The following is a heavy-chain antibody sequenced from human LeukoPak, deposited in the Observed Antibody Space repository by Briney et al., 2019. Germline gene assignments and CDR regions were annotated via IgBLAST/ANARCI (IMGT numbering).Heavy chain of an antibody. CDR1: GGSISRGGYY. J-gene: IGHJ4*02. Sequence: SETLSLTCIVSGGSISRGGYYWSWIRQPPGKGLEWIGYIHHSGSTYYNPSLKSRVTISVDRSKNQFSLKLSSVTAADTAVYYCAREIRFLEWLPFDYWGQGTLVTVSS. CDR3: AREIRFLEWLPFDY. CDR2: IHHSGST. D-gene: IGHD3-3*01. V-gene: IGHV4-30-2*01.